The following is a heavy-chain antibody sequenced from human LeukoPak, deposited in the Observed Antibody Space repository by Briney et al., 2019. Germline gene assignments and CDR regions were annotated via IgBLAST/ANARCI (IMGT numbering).Heavy chain of an antibody. J-gene: IGHJ6*02. CDR2: ISSSSSYI. V-gene: IGHV3-21*04. Sequence: PGGSLRLSCAASGFTFSSYSMNWVRQAPGKGLEWVSSISSSSSYIYYADSVKGRFTISRDNSKNTLYLQMSSLRAEDTAAYFCVRGYSFGPYGMDVWGQGTTVTVSS. CDR1: GFTFSSYS. D-gene: IGHD2-15*01. CDR3: VRGYSFGPYGMDV.